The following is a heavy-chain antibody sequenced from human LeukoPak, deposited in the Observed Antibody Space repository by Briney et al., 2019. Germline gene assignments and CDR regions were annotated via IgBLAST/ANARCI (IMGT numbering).Heavy chain of an antibody. Sequence: SETLSLTCTVFGGSISSYYWSWIRQPPGKGLEWIGYIYYSGSTNYNPSLKSRVTISVDTSKNQFSLKLSSVTAADTAVYYCASLSGSSGGYWGQGTLVTVSS. D-gene: IGHD1-26*01. J-gene: IGHJ4*02. CDR2: IYYSGST. CDR3: ASLSGSSGGY. V-gene: IGHV4-59*01. CDR1: GGSISSYY.